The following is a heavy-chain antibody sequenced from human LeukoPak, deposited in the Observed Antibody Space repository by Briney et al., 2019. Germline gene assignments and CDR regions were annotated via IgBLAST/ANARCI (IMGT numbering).Heavy chain of an antibody. CDR1: GFAFTTYN. Sequence: GVSLRLSCAASGFAFTTYNMNWVRQAPGKGLEWVSYISSSSSTIYYADSVKGRFTISRDNAKNSLSLQMNSLRAEDTAVYFCARDGQLNRLDYWGQGTLVTVSS. D-gene: IGHD5-18*01. CDR2: ISSSSSTI. J-gene: IGHJ4*02. CDR3: ARDGQLNRLDY. V-gene: IGHV3-48*01.